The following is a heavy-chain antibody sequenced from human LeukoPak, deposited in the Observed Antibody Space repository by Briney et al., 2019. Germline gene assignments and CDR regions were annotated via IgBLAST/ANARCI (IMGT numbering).Heavy chain of an antibody. D-gene: IGHD6-13*01. CDR2: INTNTGNP. Sequence: ASVKVSCKASGYTFTSYAMNWVRQAPGQGLERMGWINTNTGNPTYAQGFTGRFVFSLDTSVSTAYLQISSLKAEDTAVYYCARVIETAAGSWNDYWGQGTLVTVSS. CDR3: ARVIETAAGSWNDY. V-gene: IGHV7-4-1*02. CDR1: GYTFTSYA. J-gene: IGHJ4*02.